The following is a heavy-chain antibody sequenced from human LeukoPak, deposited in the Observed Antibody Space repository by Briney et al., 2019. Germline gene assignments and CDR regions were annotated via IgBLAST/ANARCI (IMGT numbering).Heavy chain of an antibody. V-gene: IGHV1-18*01. CDR1: GYTFTCYG. Sequence: ASVKVSCKASGYTFTCYGISWLRQAPGQGLDWMGQISAYNGNTNYAQKLQGRVTMPTDTSTSTADMELRSLRSDDPAVYYCARVPAAAGFEYWGQGTLVTVSS. D-gene: IGHD6-13*01. CDR3: ARVPAAAGFEY. J-gene: IGHJ4*02. CDR2: ISAYNGNT.